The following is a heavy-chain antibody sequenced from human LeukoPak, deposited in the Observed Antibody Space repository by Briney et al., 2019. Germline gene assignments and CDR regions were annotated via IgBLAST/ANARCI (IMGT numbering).Heavy chain of an antibody. CDR3: ARLGLEVGGPNWFDP. J-gene: IGHJ5*02. CDR1: GSIFSSNW. V-gene: IGHV3-7*01. D-gene: IGHD1-1*01. Sequence: GGSLRLSCAAPGSIFSSNWMGWVRQAPGKGLEWVAHIKRDGSQKYYLDSVKGRFTISRDNAKNSLYLQMNSLRVEDTAVYYCARLGLEVGGPNWFDPWGQGTLVTVSS. CDR2: IKRDGSQK.